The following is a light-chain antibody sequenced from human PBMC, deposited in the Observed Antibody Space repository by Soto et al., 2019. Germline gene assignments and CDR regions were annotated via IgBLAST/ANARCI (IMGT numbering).Light chain of an antibody. CDR3: QQYDNLRLT. CDR1: QDISNY. CDR2: DAS. V-gene: IGKV1-33*01. Sequence: DIQMTQSPSSLSASVGDRVTITCQASQDISNYLNWYQQKPGKAPKLLIYDASNVETGVPSRFSGSGSGTDFTFTISSLQAEDIATYYCQQYDNLRLTFGGRTKVEIK. J-gene: IGKJ4*01.